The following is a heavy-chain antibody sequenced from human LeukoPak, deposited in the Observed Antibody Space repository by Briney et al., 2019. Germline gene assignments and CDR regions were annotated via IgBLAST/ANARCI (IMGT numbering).Heavy chain of an antibody. Sequence: GESLQISCQVSGYTFSDYWIAWVRQMPGKGLELMGIIYPGDSDTRYSPSFQGQVTISVDRSITTAYVQWSRLQASDSAMYYCARGQTSGVYFDFWGQGTLVTVSS. V-gene: IGHV5-51*01. CDR1: GYTFSDYW. D-gene: IGHD2-8*01. CDR2: IYPGDSDT. J-gene: IGHJ4*02. CDR3: ARGQTSGVYFDF.